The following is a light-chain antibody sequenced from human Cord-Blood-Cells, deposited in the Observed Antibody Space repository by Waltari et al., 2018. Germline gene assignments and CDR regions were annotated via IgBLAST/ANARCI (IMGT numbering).Light chain of an antibody. J-gene: IGKJ4*01. CDR2: AAS. Sequence: DIQMTQSPSSLSASVADRVTITCRASQSISSYLHWYQQKPGKAPKLLIYAASSLQSGVPSRFSGSGSGTDFTLTISSLQPEDFATYNCQQSYSTPLTFGGGTKVEIK. V-gene: IGKV1-39*01. CDR3: QQSYSTPLT. CDR1: QSISSY.